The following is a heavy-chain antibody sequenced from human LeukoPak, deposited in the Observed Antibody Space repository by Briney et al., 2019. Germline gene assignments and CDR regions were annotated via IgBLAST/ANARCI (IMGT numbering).Heavy chain of an antibody. J-gene: IGHJ6*02. CDR2: INHSGST. V-gene: IGHV4-34*01. D-gene: IGHD6-19*01. Sequence: SETLSLTCAVYGGSFSGYYWSWIRQPPGKGLEWIGEINHSGSTNYNPSLKSRVTISVDTSKNQFSLKLSSVTAADTAAYYCARGTSSGWWKYYYYYGMDVWGQGTTVTVSS. CDR3: ARGTSSGWWKYYYYYGMDV. CDR1: GGSFSGYY.